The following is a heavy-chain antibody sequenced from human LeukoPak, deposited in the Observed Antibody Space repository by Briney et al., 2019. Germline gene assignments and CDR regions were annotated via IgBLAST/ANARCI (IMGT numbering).Heavy chain of an antibody. CDR1: GYTLTELS. Sequence: ASVKVSCKVSGYTLTELSMHWVRQAPGKGLEWMGGFDPEDGETIYAQKFQGRVTMTEDTSTDTAYMELSSLRSEDTAVDYCATGASFGVVIIPVRDYWGQGTLVTVSS. V-gene: IGHV1-24*01. CDR2: FDPEDGET. CDR3: ATGASFGVVIIPVRDY. D-gene: IGHD3-3*01. J-gene: IGHJ4*02.